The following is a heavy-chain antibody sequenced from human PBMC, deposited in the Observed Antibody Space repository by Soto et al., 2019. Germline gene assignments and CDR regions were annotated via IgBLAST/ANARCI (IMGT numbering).Heavy chain of an antibody. CDR3: ATVFRMDTAASSYGMDV. CDR2: FDPEDGET. CDR1: GYTLTELS. V-gene: IGHV1-24*01. D-gene: IGHD5-18*01. J-gene: IGHJ6*02. Sequence: ASVKVSCKFSGYTLTELSMHWVRQAPGRGLEWMGGFDPEDGETIYAQKFQGRVTMTEDTSTDTAYMELSSLRSEDTAVYYCATVFRMDTAASSYGMDVWGQGTTVTVSS.